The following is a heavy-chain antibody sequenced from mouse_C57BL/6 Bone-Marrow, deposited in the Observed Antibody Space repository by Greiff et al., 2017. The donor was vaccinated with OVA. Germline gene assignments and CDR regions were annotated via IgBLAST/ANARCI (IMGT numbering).Heavy chain of an antibody. Sequence: QVQLKQPGAELVKPGASVKLSCKASGYTFTSYWMHWVKQRPGQGLEWIGMIHPNSGSTNYNEKFKSKATLTVDKSSSTAYMQLSSLTSEDAAVYYCASTLYYGSPHWYFDVWGTGTTVTVSS. CDR1: GYTFTSYW. D-gene: IGHD1-1*01. CDR2: IHPNSGST. CDR3: ASTLYYGSPHWYFDV. V-gene: IGHV1-64*01. J-gene: IGHJ1*03.